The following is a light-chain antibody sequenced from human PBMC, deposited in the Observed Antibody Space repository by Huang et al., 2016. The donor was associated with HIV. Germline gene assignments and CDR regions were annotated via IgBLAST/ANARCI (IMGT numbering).Light chain of an antibody. V-gene: IGKV1-33*01. CDR3: QQYDNLPRT. CDR1: QDISNY. CDR2: DAS. Sequence: DIQMTQSPSSLSASVGDRVTITCQASQDISNYLNWYQQKPGKAPKLLIYDASNLETGVPSRFSGSGSGTDFTVTISSLQPEDIATYFCQQYDNLPRTFGPGTKVHIK. J-gene: IGKJ3*01.